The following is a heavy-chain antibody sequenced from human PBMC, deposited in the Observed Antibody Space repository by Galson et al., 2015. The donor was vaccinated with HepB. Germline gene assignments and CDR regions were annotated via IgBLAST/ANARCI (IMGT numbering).Heavy chain of an antibody. J-gene: IGHJ2*01. CDR1: GFTFSSYG. CDR2: ISYDGSNK. Sequence: SLRLSCAASGFTFSSYGMHWVRQAPGKGLEWVAVISYDGSNKYYADSVKGRFTISRDNSKNTQYLQMNSLRAEDTAVYYCAKDHNYFDLWGRGTLVTVSS. V-gene: IGHV3-30*18. CDR3: AKDHNYFDL.